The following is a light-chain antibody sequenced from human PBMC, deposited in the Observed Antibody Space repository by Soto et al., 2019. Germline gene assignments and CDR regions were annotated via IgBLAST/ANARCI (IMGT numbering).Light chain of an antibody. J-gene: IGKJ2*01. Sequence: EIVMTQSPATLSVSPGERVTLSCRASQSINYNLAWYQQKPGQAPRLLIQGDSNRATGIPVRFSGSGSGTEFTLTISSLQSEDFAVYYCQQYKNWYTFGQGTKLEIK. CDR2: GDS. V-gene: IGKV3-15*01. CDR3: QQYKNWYT. CDR1: QSINYN.